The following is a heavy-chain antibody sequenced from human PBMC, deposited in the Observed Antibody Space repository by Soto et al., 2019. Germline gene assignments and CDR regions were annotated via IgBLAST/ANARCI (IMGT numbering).Heavy chain of an antibody. J-gene: IGHJ4*02. CDR2: ISGSGGST. CDR1: GFTFSSYA. D-gene: IGHD2-2*03. Sequence: LRLSCAASGFTFSSYAMSWVRQAPGKGLEWVSAISGSGGSTYYADSVKGQFTISRDNSKNTLYLQMNSLRAEDTAVYYCAKDLDIVVVPAAIFRDYWGQGTLVTVSS. CDR3: AKDLDIVVVPAAIFRDY. V-gene: IGHV3-23*01.